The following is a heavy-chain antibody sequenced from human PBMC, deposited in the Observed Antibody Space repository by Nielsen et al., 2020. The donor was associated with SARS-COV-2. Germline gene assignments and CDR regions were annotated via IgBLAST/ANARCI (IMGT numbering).Heavy chain of an antibody. D-gene: IGHD5-18*01. Sequence: GGSLRLSCAASGFTFSSYWMSWVRQAPGKGLEWVAKIDQEGSEKNYVDSVKGRFTISRDNAKNSLFLQMNSLRVEDTAVYYCASLVLIQLWLRGYYFDYWGQGTLVTVSS. CDR1: GFTFSSYW. V-gene: IGHV3-7*01. J-gene: IGHJ4*02. CDR2: IDQEGSEK. CDR3: ASLVLIQLWLRGYYFDY.